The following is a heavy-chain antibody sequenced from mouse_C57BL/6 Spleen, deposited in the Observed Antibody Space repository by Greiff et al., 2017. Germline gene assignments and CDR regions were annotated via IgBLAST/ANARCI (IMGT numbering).Heavy chain of an antibody. CDR2: IHPNSGST. J-gene: IGHJ3*01. CDR3: ARYDLHGGFAY. Sequence: QVQLQQPGAELVKPGASVKLSCKASGYTFTSYWMHWVKQRPGQGLEWIGMIHPNSGSTNYNEKFKSKATLTVDKSSSTAYMQLSSLTSEDSAFYYGARYDLHGGFAYWGQGTLVTVSA. CDR1: GYTFTSYW. V-gene: IGHV1-64*01. D-gene: IGHD2-3*01.